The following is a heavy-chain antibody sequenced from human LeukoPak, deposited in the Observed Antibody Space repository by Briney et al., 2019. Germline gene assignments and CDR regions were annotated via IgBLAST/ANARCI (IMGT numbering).Heavy chain of an antibody. D-gene: IGHD1-26*01. V-gene: IGHV3-23*01. CDR1: GFTFSSYA. Sequence: GGSLRLSCAASGFTFSSYAMSWVRQAPGKGLEWVSAIGGSGGRTYYADSVKGRFTISRDNSKNTLYLQMNSLRAEDTAVYYCAKDNSGSYYVNWGQGTLVTVSS. CDR2: IGGSGGRT. CDR3: AKDNSGSYYVN. J-gene: IGHJ4*02.